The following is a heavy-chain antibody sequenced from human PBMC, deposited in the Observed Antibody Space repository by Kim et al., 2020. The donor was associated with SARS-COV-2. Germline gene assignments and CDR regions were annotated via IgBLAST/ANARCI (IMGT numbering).Heavy chain of an antibody. CDR2: ISQSGST. J-gene: IGHJ4*02. V-gene: IGHV4-39*01. Sequence: SETLSLTCSVSVGAIKTADFHWGWIRQPPGKGLEWIGTISQSGSTYYNPSVWSRVTISIDTSKNQFYLRLTSVTASDTAVYYCARRGDNNWYNFDFWGQGTLVTVSS. CDR3: ARRGDNNWYNFDF. D-gene: IGHD1-20*01. CDR1: VGAIKTADFH.